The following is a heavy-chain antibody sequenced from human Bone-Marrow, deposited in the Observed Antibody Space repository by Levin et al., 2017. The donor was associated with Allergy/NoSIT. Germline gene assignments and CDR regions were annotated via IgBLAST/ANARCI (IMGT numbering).Heavy chain of an antibody. D-gene: IGHD3-3*01. CDR1: GFTFSGYD. CDR2: ISPNGDST. V-gene: IGHV3-23*01. CDR3: AKSVSWNFDS. Sequence: ASVKVSCAASGFTFSGYDMSWVRQGPGKGLDWVSTISPNGDSTFYADAVKGRFTISRDNSKNTLILQMNSLRAEDTAIYYCAKSVSWNFDSWGQGALVTVSS. J-gene: IGHJ4*02.